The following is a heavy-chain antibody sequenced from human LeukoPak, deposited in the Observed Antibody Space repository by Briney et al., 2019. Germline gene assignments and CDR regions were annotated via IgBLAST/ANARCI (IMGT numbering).Heavy chain of an antibody. J-gene: IGHJ6*03. V-gene: IGHV1-2*02. CDR2: INPNSGGT. CDR3: ARSGSDEYSSSSPRFGYYYYYMDV. D-gene: IGHD6-6*01. CDR1: GYTFTGYY. Sequence: ASVKVSCKASGYTFTGYYMHWVRQAPGQGLEWMGWINPNSGGTNYAQKFQGRVTITRNTSISTAYMELSSLRSEDTAVYYCARSGSDEYSSSSPRFGYYYYYMDVWGKGTTVTVSS.